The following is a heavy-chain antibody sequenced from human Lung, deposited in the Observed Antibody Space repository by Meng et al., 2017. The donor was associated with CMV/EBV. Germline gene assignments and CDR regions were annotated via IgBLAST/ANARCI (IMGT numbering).Heavy chain of an antibody. CDR1: GYTFTSYA. Sequence: QGQLGQSGTEVKKPGATVEVSCKASGYTFTSYAMNWVRQAPGQRLEWMGWINTGNGETKYSQKFQGRVTLTRGTSASTAYMELSSLRSEDTAVYYCARAGYDSSGYYPQPFDYWGQGTLVTVSS. CDR3: ARAGYDSSGYYPQPFDY. D-gene: IGHD3-22*01. V-gene: IGHV1-3*04. J-gene: IGHJ4*02. CDR2: INTGNGET.